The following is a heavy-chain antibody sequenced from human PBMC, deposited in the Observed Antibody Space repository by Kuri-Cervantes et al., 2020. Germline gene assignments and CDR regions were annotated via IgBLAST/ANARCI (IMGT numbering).Heavy chain of an antibody. D-gene: IGHD6-19*01. V-gene: IGHV3-73*01. CDR2: IRSKANSYAT. Sequence: GESLKISCAASGFTFSGSAMHWVRQASGKGLEWVGRIRSKANSYATAYAASVKGRFTISRDNSKNTLYLQMNSLRSEDTAVYYCASRWWYSSGWGIDYWGQGTLVTVSS. J-gene: IGHJ4*02. CDR1: GFTFSGSA. CDR3: ASRWWYSSGWGIDY.